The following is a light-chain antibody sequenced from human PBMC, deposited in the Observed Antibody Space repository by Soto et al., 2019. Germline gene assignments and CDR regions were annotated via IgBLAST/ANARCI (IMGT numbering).Light chain of an antibody. Sequence: DIRMTQSPSSLSASVGDRVTITCPAGQTINTYLNWNQHKPGKAPKVLLYAASSLQSGVTSRFSGSGSGTDFTLTISSLQPEDFATYYCQQSYSTPRTLGQGTKLEIK. V-gene: IGKV1-39*01. CDR1: QTINTY. CDR2: AAS. J-gene: IGKJ2*01. CDR3: QQSYSTPRT.